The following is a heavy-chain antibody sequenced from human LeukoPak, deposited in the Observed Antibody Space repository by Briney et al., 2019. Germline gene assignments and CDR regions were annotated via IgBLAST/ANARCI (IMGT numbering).Heavy chain of an antibody. CDR3: ARAGSSWYQVDY. Sequence: GASVKVSCKASGYTFTSYDINWVRQATGQGLEWMGWMNPNSGNTGYAQKFQGRVTMTRNTSISTAYMELSSLRSEDTAVYYCARAGSSWYQVDYWGQGTLVTVSS. D-gene: IGHD6-13*01. CDR1: GYTFTSYD. J-gene: IGHJ4*02. CDR2: MNPNSGNT. V-gene: IGHV1-8*01.